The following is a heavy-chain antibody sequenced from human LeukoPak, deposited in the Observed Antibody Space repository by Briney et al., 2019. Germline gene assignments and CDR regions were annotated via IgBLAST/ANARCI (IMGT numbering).Heavy chain of an antibody. J-gene: IGHJ4*02. CDR2: FYYRGSS. V-gene: IGHV4-59*01. Sequence: SETLSLTCTVSGXSISSYYWSWIRQSPGKGVEWIGYFYYRGSSTYNPSLKSRVTISGDTSKNEFSLRLSSVTAADTAVYYCARSGYCSGGICYSGLFDYWGPGTLVTVSS. CDR3: ARSGYCSGGICYSGLFDY. CDR1: GXSISSYY. D-gene: IGHD2-15*01.